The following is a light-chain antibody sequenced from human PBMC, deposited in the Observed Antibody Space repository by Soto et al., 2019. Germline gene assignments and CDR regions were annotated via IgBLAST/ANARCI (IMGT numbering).Light chain of an antibody. CDR2: AAS. Sequence: DIQMTQSPSSLPASIGDKVTITCRASQAISTYLNWYQQKPGKAPKLLIYAASNLENGVPSRFSGSGSGTDFTLTITYVQPEDFATYYCQQFNSYPRTFGQGTKLQIK. J-gene: IGKJ2*02. CDR3: QQFNSYPRT. V-gene: IGKV1-39*01. CDR1: QAISTY.